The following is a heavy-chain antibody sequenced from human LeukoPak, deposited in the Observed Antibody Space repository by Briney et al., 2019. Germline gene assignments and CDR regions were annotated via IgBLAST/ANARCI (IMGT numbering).Heavy chain of an antibody. J-gene: IGHJ4*02. D-gene: IGHD3-16*01. CDR3: ATPMGPPDY. CDR1: GFTFSSYS. V-gene: IGHV3-48*04. CDR2: ISSSSRTI. Sequence: GGSLRLSCAASGFTFSSYSMNWARQAPGRGLVWLSYISSSSRTIYYADSVKGRFTVSRDNAKNLLYLQMNSLRAEDTAVYYCATPMGPPDYWGQGTLVIVSS.